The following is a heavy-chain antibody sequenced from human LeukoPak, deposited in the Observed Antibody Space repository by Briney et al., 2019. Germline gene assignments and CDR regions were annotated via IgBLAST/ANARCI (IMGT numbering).Heavy chain of an antibody. Sequence: GGSLRLSCAASGFTFSSYWMSWVRQAPGKGLEWVANIKQDGSEKYYVDSVKGRFTISRDNAKNSLYLQMNSLRAEDTAVYYCARGHYARPSVGYSYGYFYNWFDPWGQGTLVTVSS. CDR2: IKQDGSEK. D-gene: IGHD5-18*01. J-gene: IGHJ5*02. CDR1: GFTFSSYW. CDR3: ARGHYARPSVGYSYGYFYNWFDP. V-gene: IGHV3-7*03.